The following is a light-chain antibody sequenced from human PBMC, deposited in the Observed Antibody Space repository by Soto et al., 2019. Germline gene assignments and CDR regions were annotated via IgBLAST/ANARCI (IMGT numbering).Light chain of an antibody. CDR2: DAS. Sequence: DIQMTQSPSTLPASVGDRVTITCRASQSISSWLAWYQQKPGKAPKLLIYDASSLESGVPSRFSGSGSGTECTLTISSLQPEDFATYYCQQLNSYPITFGQGTRLEIK. CDR3: QQLNSYPIT. V-gene: IGKV1-5*01. J-gene: IGKJ5*01. CDR1: QSISSW.